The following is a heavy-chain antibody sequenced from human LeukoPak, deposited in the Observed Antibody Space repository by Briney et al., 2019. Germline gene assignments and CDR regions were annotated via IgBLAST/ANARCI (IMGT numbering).Heavy chain of an antibody. CDR2: INHSGST. V-gene: IGHV4-34*01. CDR1: GGSFSGYY. D-gene: IGHD7-27*01. CDR3: ARPNWAYYFDY. J-gene: IGHJ4*02. Sequence: SETLSLTCAVYGGSFSGYYWSWIRQPPGKGLEWIGEINHSGSTNYNPSLKSRVTISVDTSKNQLSLKLSSVTAADTAVYYCARPNWAYYFDYWGQGTLVTVSS.